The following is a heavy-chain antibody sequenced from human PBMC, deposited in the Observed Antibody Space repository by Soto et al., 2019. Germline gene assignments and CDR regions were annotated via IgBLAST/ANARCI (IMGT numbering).Heavy chain of an antibody. CDR1: GFTFTSSA. J-gene: IGHJ6*02. Sequence: SLKVSCKASGFTFTSSAVQWVRQARGQRLEWIGWIVVGSGNTNYAQKFQERVTITRDMSTSTAYMELSSLRSEDTAVYYCAVPRGYYYYGMDVWGQGTTVTVSS. CDR2: IVVGSGNT. CDR3: AVPRGYYYYGMDV. V-gene: IGHV1-58*01. D-gene: IGHD3-16*01.